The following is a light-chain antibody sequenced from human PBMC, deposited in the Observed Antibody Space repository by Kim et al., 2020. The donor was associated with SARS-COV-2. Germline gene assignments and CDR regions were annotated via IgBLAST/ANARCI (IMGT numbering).Light chain of an antibody. J-gene: IGLJ2*01. CDR3: AAWDDSLKGVV. V-gene: IGLV1-44*01. CDR1: SSNIGSNT. Sequence: QPVLTQPPSASGTPGQRVTISCSGRSSNIGSNTVNWYQQLPGTAPKLLIYYSDYRPSGVPDRFSGSKSGTSASLAISGLQSDDEAHYYCAAWDDSLKGVVFGGGTQLTVL. CDR2: YSD.